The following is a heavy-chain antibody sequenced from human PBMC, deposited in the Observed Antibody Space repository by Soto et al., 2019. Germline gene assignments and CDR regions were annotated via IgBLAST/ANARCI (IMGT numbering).Heavy chain of an antibody. Sequence: EVQLLESGGGLVQPGGSLRLSCAASGFTFSAYAMSWVRQAPGKGLEWVSAISGTSPSTYYADSVQGRFSISTDSSRKTWFLQMNTLRAEDTAVYFCAARIFGVEYWGQGTLVTVSS. D-gene: IGHD3-3*01. CDR2: ISGTSPST. CDR3: AARIFGVEY. V-gene: IGHV3-23*01. CDR1: GFTFSAYA. J-gene: IGHJ4*02.